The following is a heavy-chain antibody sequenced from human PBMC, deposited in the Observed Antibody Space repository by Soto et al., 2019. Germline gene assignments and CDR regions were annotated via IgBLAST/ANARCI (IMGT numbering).Heavy chain of an antibody. V-gene: IGHV1-8*01. J-gene: IGHJ4*02. D-gene: IGHD1-1*01. CDR3: ARNLPNTGRFDN. CDR2: MNPNSGNT. Sequence: QVHLVQSGAEVKKPGASVKVSCKASGYSFTSYDINWVRQATGQGLEWLGWMNPNSGNTGYAQKFQGRVTMTRDTSISTAYMELSSLRSEDTAMYYCARNLPNTGRFDNWGQGTLVTVSS. CDR1: GYSFTSYD.